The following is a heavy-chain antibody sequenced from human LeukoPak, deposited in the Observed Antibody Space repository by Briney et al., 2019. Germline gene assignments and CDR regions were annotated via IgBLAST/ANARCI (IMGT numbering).Heavy chain of an antibody. Sequence: SETLSLTCTVYGGSISSYYWSWIRQPPGKWMEWIGYIYYSGSTNYNPSLKSRVTISVDMSKNQFSLKLSSVTAADTAVYYCAGNQPNGGYRPHSDYWGQGTLVTVSS. CDR1: GGSISSYY. CDR2: IYYSGST. CDR3: AGNQPNGGYRPHSDY. V-gene: IGHV4-59*01. J-gene: IGHJ4*02. D-gene: IGHD2-8*01.